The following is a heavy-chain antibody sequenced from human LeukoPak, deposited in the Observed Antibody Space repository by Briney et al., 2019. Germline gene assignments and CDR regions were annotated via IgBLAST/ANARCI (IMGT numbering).Heavy chain of an antibody. CDR1: GYTFTSYD. V-gene: IGHV1-8*02. D-gene: IGHD6-19*01. J-gene: IGHJ6*03. Sequence: ASVKVSCKASGYTFTSYDINWVRQATGQGLEWMGWMNPNSGNTGYAQKFQGRVTMTRDTSISTAYMELSRLRSDDTAVYYCARVTAVAGTGYYYYMDVWGKGTTVTISS. CDR2: MNPNSGNT. CDR3: ARVTAVAGTGYYYYMDV.